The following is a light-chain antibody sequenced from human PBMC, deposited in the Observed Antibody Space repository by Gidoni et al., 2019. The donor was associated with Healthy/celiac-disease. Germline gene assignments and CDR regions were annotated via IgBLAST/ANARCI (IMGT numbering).Light chain of an antibody. CDR1: QSVSSN. CDR3: QQYNNWHAWT. J-gene: IGKJ1*01. V-gene: IGKV3-15*01. CDR2: GAA. Sequence: DIALTQSPATLPVSPGERATLSCRASQSVSSNLDWYQQNPDQAHRLHIYGAATRDTGIPARFSGSGCGTEITLTISSRRSEDYAVYYYQQYNNWHAWTFGRGTKVEIK.